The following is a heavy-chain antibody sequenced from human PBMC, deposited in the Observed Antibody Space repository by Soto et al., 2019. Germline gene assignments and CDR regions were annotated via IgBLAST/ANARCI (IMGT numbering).Heavy chain of an antibody. CDR3: TTDYDFWSGYWSHYYGMDV. D-gene: IGHD3-3*01. CDR1: GFTFSGSA. Sequence: PGGSLRLSCAASGFTFSGSAMHWVRQASGKGLEWVGRIRSKANSYATAYAASVKGRFTISRDDSNNTAYLQMSSLKTEDTAVYYCTTDYDFWSGYWSHYYGMDVWGQGTTVTVSS. J-gene: IGHJ6*02. CDR2: IRSKANSYAT. V-gene: IGHV3-73*01.